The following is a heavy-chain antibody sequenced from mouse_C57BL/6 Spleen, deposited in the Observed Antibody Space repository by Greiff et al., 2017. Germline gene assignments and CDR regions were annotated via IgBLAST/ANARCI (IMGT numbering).Heavy chain of an antibody. D-gene: IGHD1-1*01. CDR1: GYTFTSYW. Sequence: QVQLKQPGAELVKPGASVKMSCKASGYTFTSYWITWVKQRPGQGLEWIGDIYPGSGSTNYNEKFKSKATLTVDTSSSTAYMQLSSLTSEDSAVYYCARIYYGSAMDYWGQGTSVTVSS. CDR2: IYPGSGST. CDR3: ARIYYGSAMDY. V-gene: IGHV1-55*01. J-gene: IGHJ4*01.